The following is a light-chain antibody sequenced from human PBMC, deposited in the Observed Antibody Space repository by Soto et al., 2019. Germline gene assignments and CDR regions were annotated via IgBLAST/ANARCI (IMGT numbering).Light chain of an antibody. CDR1: QSVSRK. CDR2: GAS. Sequence: EIVMTQSPATLSVSAGDRATLSCRASQSVSRKLAWYQQKPGQAPRLLIYGASSRATGIPDRFSGSGSGTDFTLTISRLEPEDFAVYYCQQYGSSPWTFGQGTKVDIK. CDR3: QQYGSSPWT. V-gene: IGKV3-20*01. J-gene: IGKJ1*01.